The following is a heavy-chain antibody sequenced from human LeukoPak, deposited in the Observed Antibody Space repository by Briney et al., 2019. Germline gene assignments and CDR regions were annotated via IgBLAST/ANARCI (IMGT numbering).Heavy chain of an antibody. CDR1: GYTFTSYG. D-gene: IGHD2-8*01. CDR2: ISAYNGNT. Sequence: ASVKVSCKASGYTFTSYGISWVRQAPGQGLEWMGWISAYNGNTNYAQKLQGRVTMTTDTSTSTVYMELRSLRSDDTAVYYCARDRGPYCTNGVCDFDYWGQGTLVTVSS. V-gene: IGHV1-18*01. CDR3: ARDRGPYCTNGVCDFDY. J-gene: IGHJ4*02.